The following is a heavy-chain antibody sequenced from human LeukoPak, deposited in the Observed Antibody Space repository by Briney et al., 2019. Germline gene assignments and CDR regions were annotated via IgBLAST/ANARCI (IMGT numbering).Heavy chain of an antibody. CDR1: GGTFSSYA. CDR3: ARDGCPEGCYFDY. CDR2: IIPIFGTA. Sequence: SVKVSCKASGGTFSSYAISWVRQAPGQGLEWMGGIIPIFGTANYAQKFQGRVTITTDESTSTAYMELSSLRSEDTAVYYCARDGCPEGCYFDYWGQRTLVTVSS. D-gene: IGHD6-19*01. V-gene: IGHV1-69*05. J-gene: IGHJ4*02.